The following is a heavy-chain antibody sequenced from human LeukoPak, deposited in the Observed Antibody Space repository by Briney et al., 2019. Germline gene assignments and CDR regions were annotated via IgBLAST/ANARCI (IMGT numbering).Heavy chain of an antibody. CDR1: GFTFSSYA. CDR2: ISGSGGST. D-gene: IGHD2-2*01. Sequence: PGGSLRLSCAASGFTFSSYAMSWVRQAPGKGLEWVSAISGSGGSTYYADSVKGRFTISRDNSKNTLYLQMNSLRAEDTAVYYFAKQTHQIVVVPAAIPNWFDPWGQGTLVTVSS. V-gene: IGHV3-23*01. J-gene: IGHJ5*02. CDR3: AKQTHQIVVVPAAIPNWFDP.